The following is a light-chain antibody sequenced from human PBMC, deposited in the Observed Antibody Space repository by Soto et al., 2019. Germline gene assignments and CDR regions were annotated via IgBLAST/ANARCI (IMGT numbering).Light chain of an antibody. CDR1: NTDVGQDKS. CDR2: EVT. CDR3: VSYKDTDTLV. J-gene: IGLJ1*01. Sequence: QSVLTQPASVSGSRGQSITISCVGRNTDVGQDKSVSWYQQGPGKAPKLLIFEVTNRPSGVSSRFSGSRSGNTASLTISRLQTDEEGDPFCVSYKDTDTLVFGTGTKVTVL. V-gene: IGLV2-14*01.